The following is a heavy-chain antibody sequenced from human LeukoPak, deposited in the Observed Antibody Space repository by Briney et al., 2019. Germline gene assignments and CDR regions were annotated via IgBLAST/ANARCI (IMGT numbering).Heavy chain of an antibody. CDR2: MYYSGST. V-gene: IGHV4-39*07. CDR3: ARDYGSGRRYYYMDV. Sequence: SETLSLTCTVSGGSISRSSYYWGWIRQPPGKGLEWIGSMYYSGSTFYNPSPKSRVTILVDTSKNQFSLKLSSVTAADTAVYYCARDYGSGRRYYYMDVWGKGTTVTVSS. D-gene: IGHD3-10*01. CDR1: GGSISRSSYY. J-gene: IGHJ6*03.